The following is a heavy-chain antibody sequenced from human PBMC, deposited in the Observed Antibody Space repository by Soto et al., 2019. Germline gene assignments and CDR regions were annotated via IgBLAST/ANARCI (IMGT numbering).Heavy chain of an antibody. D-gene: IGHD3-22*01. Sequence: SETLSLTCTVSGGSISSGDYYWSWIRQPPGKSLEWIGYIYYSGSTYYNPSLKSRVTISVDTSKNQFSLKLSSVTAADTAVYYCAREGDYYDSSGYTGSAAFEIWGQGTMVTVSS. CDR3: AREGDYYDSSGYTGSAAFEI. CDR1: GGSISSGDYY. V-gene: IGHV4-30-4*01. CDR2: IYYSGST. J-gene: IGHJ3*02.